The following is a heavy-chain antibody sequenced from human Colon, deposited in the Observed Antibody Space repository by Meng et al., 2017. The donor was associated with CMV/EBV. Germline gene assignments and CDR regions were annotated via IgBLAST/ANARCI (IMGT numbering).Heavy chain of an antibody. J-gene: IGHJ4*02. CDR2: IYYSGTT. CDR1: GDSINDYY. CDR3: ARRGVRSSSGSGY. V-gene: IGHV4-59*04. D-gene: IGHD3-10*01. Sequence: GSLRLSCTVSGDSINDYYWSWIRQSPGKGLEWIGTIYYSGTTYYNPSLTSRVTISVDTSKNQFSLRLSSVTAADTAVYYCARRGVRSSSGSGYWGQGTLVTVSS.